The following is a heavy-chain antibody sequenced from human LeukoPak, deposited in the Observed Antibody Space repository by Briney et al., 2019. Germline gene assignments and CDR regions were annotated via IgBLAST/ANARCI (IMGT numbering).Heavy chain of an antibody. J-gene: IGHJ4*02. Sequence: GGSLRLSCTASGFTFSNYVMRWVRQAPGKGLEWVAVISYDGSNKYYADSVKGRFTISRDNSKNTLYLQMNSLRAEDTAVYYCAKARHSSGYYPDDYWGQGTLVTVSS. CDR1: GFTFSNYV. V-gene: IGHV3-30*18. D-gene: IGHD3-22*01. CDR2: ISYDGSNK. CDR3: AKARHSSGYYPDDY.